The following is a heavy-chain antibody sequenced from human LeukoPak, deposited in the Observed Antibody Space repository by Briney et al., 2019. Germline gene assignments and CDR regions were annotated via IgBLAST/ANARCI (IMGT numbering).Heavy chain of an antibody. CDR1: GGSFSGYY. J-gene: IGHJ3*02. CDR3: ARAYSSSWYRAFDI. Sequence: PSETLSLTCAVYGGSFSGYYWSWIRQPPGKGLEWIGEINHSGSTNYNPSLKSRVTISVDTSKNQFSLKLSSVTAADTAVYYCARAYSSSWYRAFDIWGQGTMVTVSS. V-gene: IGHV4-34*01. D-gene: IGHD6-13*01. CDR2: INHSGST.